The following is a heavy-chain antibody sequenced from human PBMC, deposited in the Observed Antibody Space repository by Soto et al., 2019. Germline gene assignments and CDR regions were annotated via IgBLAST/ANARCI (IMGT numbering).Heavy chain of an antibody. Sequence: PGGSLRLSCTASGFTLQNYAMAWVRLAPGKGLEWVSTLIGGHYGTAYSYSVKGRFTVSRDNSKNCLYLQMNSLGVEDTAMYFCAKGKSTGDIDWFDPWGQGSLVTVSS. CDR2: LIGGHYGT. V-gene: IGHV3-23*01. D-gene: IGHD3-10*01. CDR1: GFTLQNYA. CDR3: AKGKSTGDIDWFDP. J-gene: IGHJ5*02.